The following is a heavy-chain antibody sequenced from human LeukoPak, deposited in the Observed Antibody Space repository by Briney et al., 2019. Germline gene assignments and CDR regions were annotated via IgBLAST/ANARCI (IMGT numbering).Heavy chain of an antibody. J-gene: IGHJ4*02. CDR2: ISYDGSNK. V-gene: IGHV3-30*18. CDR1: GFTFDDYG. CDR3: AKDSSGTLGDY. Sequence: GGSLRLSCAASGFTFDDYGMHWVRQAPGKGLEWVAVISYDGSNKYYADSVKGRFTISRDNSKNTLYLQMNSLRAEDTAVYYCAKDSSGTLGDYWGQGTLVTVSS.